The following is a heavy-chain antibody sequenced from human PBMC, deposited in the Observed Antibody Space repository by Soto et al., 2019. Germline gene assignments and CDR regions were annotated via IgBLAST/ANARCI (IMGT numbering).Heavy chain of an antibody. CDR3: ARQEYSSGWTPYYYYGMDV. CDR2: IYYSGST. D-gene: IGHD6-19*01. J-gene: IGHJ6*02. CDR1: GGSISSYY. V-gene: IGHV4-59*08. Sequence: QVQLQESGPGLVKPSETLSLTCTVSGGSISSYYWSWIRQPPGKGLEWIGYIYYSGSTNYNPSLKGRVTISVDTSKNQFSLKLSSVTAADTAVYYCARQEYSSGWTPYYYYGMDVWGQGTTVTVSS.